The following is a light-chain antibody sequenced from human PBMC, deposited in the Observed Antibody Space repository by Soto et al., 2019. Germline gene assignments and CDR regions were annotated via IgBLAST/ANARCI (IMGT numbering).Light chain of an antibody. J-gene: IGLJ1*01. CDR1: SSDVGGYNY. V-gene: IGLV2-11*01. CDR2: DVR. Sequence: SVLTQPRSVSGSPGQSVTISCTGTSSDVGGYNYVSWYQQHPGKTPKLMICDVRKRPSRGPDRFSGSQSGNKASLTISVLEFEVEVDFYCCSYAGSYTYVFGTGTKVTVL. CDR3: CSYAGSYTYV.